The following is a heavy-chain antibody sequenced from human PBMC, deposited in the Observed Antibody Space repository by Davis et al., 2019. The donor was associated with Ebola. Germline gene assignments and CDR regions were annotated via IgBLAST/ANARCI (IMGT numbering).Heavy chain of an antibody. CDR3: ARWSPYYDSSGYLS. CDR2: IYYSGST. D-gene: IGHD3-22*01. V-gene: IGHV4-59*08. Sequence: GSLRLSCAVYGGSFSSYYWSWIRQPPGKGLEWIGYIYYSGSTNYNPSLKSQVTISVDTSKNQFSLKLSSVTAADTAVYYCARWSPYYDSSGYLSWGQGTLVTVSS. CDR1: GGSFSSYY. J-gene: IGHJ5*02.